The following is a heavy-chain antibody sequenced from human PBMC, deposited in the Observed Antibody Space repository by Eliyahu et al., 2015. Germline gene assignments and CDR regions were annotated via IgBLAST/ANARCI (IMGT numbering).Heavy chain of an antibody. V-gene: IGHV3-9*01. J-gene: IGHJ6*02. CDR2: IGWDSGRI. Sequence: AQLVESGGXLVQPGRSLXPSLLGXVFXLHDHAMHWVRQAPGKGLEWVSGIGWDSGRIGYADSVKGRFTVSRDNAKNSLYLQMNSLTPEDTASYYCGKDISAGGMDVWGQGTTVTVSS. CDR1: VFXLHDHA. CDR3: GKDISAGGMDV.